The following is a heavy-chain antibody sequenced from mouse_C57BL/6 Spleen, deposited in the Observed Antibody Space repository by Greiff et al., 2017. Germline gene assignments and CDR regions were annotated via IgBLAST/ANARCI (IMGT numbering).Heavy chain of an antibody. J-gene: IGHJ2*01. CDR1: GFALTSYG. CDR2: IWSGGRT. Sequence: VKLLESGPGLVQPSQSLTITCTVSGFALTSYGVHWVRQSPGKGLEWLGVIWSGGRTDYNAAFIYRLSNSKDNTKSQVFFKMNSLQADDTAIYYCARTGLDYWGQGTTLTVAS. CDR3: ARTGLDY. D-gene: IGHD4-1*01. V-gene: IGHV2-2*01.